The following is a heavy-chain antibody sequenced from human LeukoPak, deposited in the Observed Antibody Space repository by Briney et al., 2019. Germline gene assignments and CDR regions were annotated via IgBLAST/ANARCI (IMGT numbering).Heavy chain of an antibody. CDR3: ARDRWVGITMVRGLDY. Sequence: SETLSLTCTVSGGSISSYYWSWIRQPPGKGLEWIGYIYYSGSTNYNPSLKSRVTISVDTSKNQFSLKLNSVTAADTAVYYCARDRWVGITMVRGLDYWGQGTLVTVSS. CDR1: GGSISSYY. CDR2: IYYSGST. V-gene: IGHV4-59*12. J-gene: IGHJ4*02. D-gene: IGHD3-10*01.